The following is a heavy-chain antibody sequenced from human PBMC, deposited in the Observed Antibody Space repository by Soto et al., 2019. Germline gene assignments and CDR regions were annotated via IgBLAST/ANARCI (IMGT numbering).Heavy chain of an antibody. CDR1: GFTFSSYG. CDR3: AKSPYQLAMMGYYYYYMDV. V-gene: IGHV3-30*18. CDR2: ISYDGSNK. Sequence: GGSLRLSCAASGFTFSSYGMHWVRQAPGKGLEWVAVISYDGSNKYYADSVKGRFTSSRDNSKNTLYLQMNSLRAEDTAVYYCAKSPYQLAMMGYYYYYMDVWGKGTTVTVSS. D-gene: IGHD2-2*01. J-gene: IGHJ6*03.